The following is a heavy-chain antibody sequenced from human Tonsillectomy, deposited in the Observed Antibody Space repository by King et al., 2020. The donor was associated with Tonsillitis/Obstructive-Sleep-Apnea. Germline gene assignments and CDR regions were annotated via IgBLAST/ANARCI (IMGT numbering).Heavy chain of an antibody. CDR3: ARDRGIAVASTRWFDP. CDR2: INAGNGNT. Sequence: QLVQSGAEVKKPGASVKVSCKASGYTFTSYAMHWVRQAPGQRLEWMGWINAGNGNTKYSQKFQGRVTITRDTSASTAYMELSSLRSEDTAVYYCARDRGIAVASTRWFDPWGQGTLVTVSS. D-gene: IGHD6-19*01. V-gene: IGHV1-3*01. CDR1: GYTFTSYA. J-gene: IGHJ5*02.